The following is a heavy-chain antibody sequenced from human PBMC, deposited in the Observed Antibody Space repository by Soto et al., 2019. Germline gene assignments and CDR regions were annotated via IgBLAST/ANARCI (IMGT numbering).Heavy chain of an antibody. CDR1: GGSISGSY. Sequence: NPSETLSLTCTVSGGSISGSYWSWIRQTPGKVLEWVGYIHYSGSTNYNPSLKSRVTMSVDSAKNQFSLQLSSVTAADTAVYFCTKYRRTDAEGYSFDYWGQGALVTVPQ. V-gene: IGHV4-59*01. CDR3: TKYRRTDAEGYSFDY. CDR2: IHYSGST. D-gene: IGHD2-15*01. J-gene: IGHJ4*02.